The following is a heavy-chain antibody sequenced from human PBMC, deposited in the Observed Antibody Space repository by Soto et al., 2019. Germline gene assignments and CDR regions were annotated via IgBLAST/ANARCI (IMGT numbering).Heavy chain of an antibody. Sequence: QVQLVQSGAEVKKPGASVKVSCKASGYTFTSYGISWVRQAPGQGLEWMGWISAYNGNTNYAQQLQGRVTMPTAASTSPAYMELRILRSDDTAVYYFARDAPPADYWGQGTLVTVSS. J-gene: IGHJ4*02. V-gene: IGHV1-18*01. CDR3: ARDAPPADY. CDR1: GYTFTSYG. CDR2: ISAYNGNT.